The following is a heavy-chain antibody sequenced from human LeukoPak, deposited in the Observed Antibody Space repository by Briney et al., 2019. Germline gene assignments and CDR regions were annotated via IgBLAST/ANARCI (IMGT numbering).Heavy chain of an antibody. V-gene: IGHV3-30*18. Sequence: PGGSLRLSCVASGFTFSSHAMHWVRQAPGKGLEWVAVISFDGGHIYYADSVKGRFTISRDSSKNTLYLQMNSLRDEDTAIYYCAKGQLVDYGMDVWGQGTTVTVSS. CDR1: GFTFSSHA. J-gene: IGHJ6*02. CDR2: ISFDGGHI. CDR3: AKGQLVDYGMDV. D-gene: IGHD6-6*01.